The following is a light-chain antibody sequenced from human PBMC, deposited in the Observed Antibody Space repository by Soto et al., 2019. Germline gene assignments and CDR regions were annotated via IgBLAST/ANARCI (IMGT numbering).Light chain of an antibody. V-gene: IGKV3-20*01. J-gene: IGKJ4*01. Sequence: EIVLTQSPGTLSLSPGERATLSCRASQSVSSSYLAWYQQKPGQAPRLLIYGASSRATGIPDRFSGSGSGTDFTLTISRLELEDFAVYYCHQYDSSPLTFGGGIKVEIK. CDR3: HQYDSSPLT. CDR1: QSVSSSY. CDR2: GAS.